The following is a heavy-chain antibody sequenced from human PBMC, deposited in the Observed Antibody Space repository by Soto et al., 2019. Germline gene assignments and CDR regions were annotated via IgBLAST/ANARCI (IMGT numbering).Heavy chain of an antibody. J-gene: IGHJ5*02. V-gene: IGHV1-46*01. CDR2: INPHGGST. CDR1: GDTFTSYY. CDR3: ARSSGGNFGIIIEGSNWFDP. D-gene: IGHD3-3*01. Sequence: VKVSCKAPGDTFTSYYLNWVRQAPGQGLEWMGVINPHGGSTKYAQKFQGRITMTRDTSRSTVYMELSSLRSDDTAIYYCARSSGGNFGIIIEGSNWFDPWGQGTLVTVPQ.